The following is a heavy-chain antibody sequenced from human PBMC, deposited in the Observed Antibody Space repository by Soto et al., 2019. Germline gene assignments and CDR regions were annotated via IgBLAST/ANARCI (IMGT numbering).Heavy chain of an antibody. Sequence: SENLFLTCTVSGSSISIYYWSWIRQPPGKGLEWIGYIYYSGSTNYNPSPKSRVTISVDTSNTQFSLKLSSVTAADTAVYYYANLDMITIGGICGPKDEFDIWGQGTMVTVSS. CDR2: IYYSGST. D-gene: IGHD3-16*01. CDR1: GSSISIYY. J-gene: IGHJ3*02. CDR3: ANLDMITIGGICGPKDEFDI. V-gene: IGHV4-59*08.